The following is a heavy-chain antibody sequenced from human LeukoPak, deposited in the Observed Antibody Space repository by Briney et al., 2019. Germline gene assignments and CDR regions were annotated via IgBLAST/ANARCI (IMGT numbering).Heavy chain of an antibody. Sequence: GESLKISCKGSGYSFTNYWIGWVRQMPGKGLEWMGIIYPDDSDTRYSPSFQGQVTISADKSINTAYLQWSSLKASETAMYYCARHQDGYSYGYDYWGQGTLVTVSS. V-gene: IGHV5-51*01. D-gene: IGHD5-18*01. CDR3: ARHQDGYSYGYDY. CDR1: GYSFTNYW. J-gene: IGHJ4*02. CDR2: IYPDDSDT.